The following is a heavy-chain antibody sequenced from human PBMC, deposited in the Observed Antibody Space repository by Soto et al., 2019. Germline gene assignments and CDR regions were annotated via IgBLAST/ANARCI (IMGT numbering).Heavy chain of an antibody. CDR3: ARTSAGGKYYYGMDV. J-gene: IGHJ6*02. D-gene: IGHD6-13*01. CDR2: IVVGSGNT. CDR1: GFTFTNSA. Sequence: ASVKVSCKASGFTFTNSAVQWVRQARGQRLEWIGWIVVGSGNTNYAQKFQERVTITRDMSTSTAYMELSSLKASDTAMYYCARTSAGGKYYYGMDVWG. V-gene: IGHV1-58*01.